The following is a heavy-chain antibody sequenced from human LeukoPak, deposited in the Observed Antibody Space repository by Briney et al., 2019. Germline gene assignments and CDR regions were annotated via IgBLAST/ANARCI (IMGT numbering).Heavy chain of an antibody. CDR3: AKDRYGSFDP. CDR1: GFTFNRYA. V-gene: IGHV3-30*04. CDR2: ISYDGTNK. J-gene: IGHJ5*02. Sequence: GGSLRLSCAASGFTFNRYAMHWVRQAPGKGLDWVTVISYDGTNKYYADSVKGRFTISRDNSKNTLYLQMNSLRAEDTAVYYCAKDRYGSFDPWGQGTLVTVSS. D-gene: IGHD3-10*01.